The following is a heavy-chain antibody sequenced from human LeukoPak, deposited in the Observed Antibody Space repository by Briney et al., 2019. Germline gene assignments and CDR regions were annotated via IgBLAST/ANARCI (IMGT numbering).Heavy chain of an antibody. Sequence: GGSLSLSCAASGFTFGDYAMHGVRQAPGKGRGWVSGISLNSGSIGYADSVKGRFTLSRDNAKNSLYLQMNSLRAEDTAVYYCAKEGGTYYYDSSGYSHLDYWGQGTLVTVSS. CDR1: GFTFGDYA. CDR2: ISLNSGSI. D-gene: IGHD3-22*01. V-gene: IGHV3-9*01. CDR3: AKEGGTYYYDSSGYSHLDY. J-gene: IGHJ4*02.